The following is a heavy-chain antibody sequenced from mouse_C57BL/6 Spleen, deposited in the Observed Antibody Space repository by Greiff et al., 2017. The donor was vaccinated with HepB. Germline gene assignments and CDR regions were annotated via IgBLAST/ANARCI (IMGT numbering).Heavy chain of an antibody. J-gene: IGHJ4*01. CDR3: ARRDGYYGAMDY. CDR2: ISSGSSTI. Sequence: EVKLVEFGGGLVKPGGSLKLSCAASGFTFSDYGMHWVRQAPEKGLEWVAYISSGSSTIYYADTVKGRFTISRDNAKNTLFLQMTSLRSEDTAMYYCARRDGYYGAMDYWGQGTSVTVSS. D-gene: IGHD2-3*01. CDR1: GFTFSDYG. V-gene: IGHV5-17*01.